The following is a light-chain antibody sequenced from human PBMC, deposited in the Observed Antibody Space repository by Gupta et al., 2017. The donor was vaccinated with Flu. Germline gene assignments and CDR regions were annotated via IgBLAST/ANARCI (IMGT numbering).Light chain of an antibody. J-gene: IGKJ2*01. CDR3: QQSNTTPYT. CDR2: AAS. V-gene: IGKV1-39*01. Sequence: GDRVTITCRASQSISSYLIWYQQKPGTAPKVLIYAASSLQSGVPSRFSGSGSGTDFTLTISNLQPEDFATYYCQQSNTTPYTFGQGTKVEIK. CDR1: QSISSY.